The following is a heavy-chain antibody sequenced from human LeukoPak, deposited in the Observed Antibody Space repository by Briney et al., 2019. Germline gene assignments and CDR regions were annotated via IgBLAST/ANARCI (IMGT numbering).Heavy chain of an antibody. V-gene: IGHV1-46*01. J-gene: IGHJ6*04. Sequence: VASVKVSCKASGYTFTDYYMHWVRQAPGQGLEWMGVIDPSAGSTTYAQKFQGRVTMTRDTATSTVYMEPSSLRSDDTAVYYCARAHYASSNIKVPFDVWGKGTTVTVSS. CDR2: IDPSAGST. CDR3: ARAHYASSNIKVPFDV. CDR1: GYTFTDYY. D-gene: IGHD3-22*01.